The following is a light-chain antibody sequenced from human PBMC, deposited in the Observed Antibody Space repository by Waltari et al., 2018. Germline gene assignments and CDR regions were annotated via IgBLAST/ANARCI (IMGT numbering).Light chain of an antibody. V-gene: IGLV3-25*03. CDR2: KDS. CDR1: TLTKQF. CDR3: QSADSSGTSRDVL. Sequence: SYELTQPPSVSVSPGQTARITCSGDTLTKQFAYWYQKKPGQAPVVVIYKDSVRPSGIPGRFSGSSSGTTVTLTISGVQAEDEADYYCQSADSSGTSRDVLFGGGTKLTVL. J-gene: IGLJ2*01.